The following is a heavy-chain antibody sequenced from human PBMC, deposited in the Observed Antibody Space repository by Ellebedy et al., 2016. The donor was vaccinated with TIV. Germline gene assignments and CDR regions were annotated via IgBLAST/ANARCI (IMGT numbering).Heavy chain of an antibody. V-gene: IGHV4-34*08. CDR3: AEGRSGWYYFDY. Sequence: GSLRLSCVASGFTFSNYAMHWVRQPPGKGLEWIGEINQSGGATYNPSLKGRVTISVDMSKNQFSLRLTSVTAADTAVYYCAEGRSGWYYFDYWGQGTLVTVSS. CDR2: INQSGGA. J-gene: IGHJ4*02. D-gene: IGHD6-19*01. CDR1: GFTFSNYA.